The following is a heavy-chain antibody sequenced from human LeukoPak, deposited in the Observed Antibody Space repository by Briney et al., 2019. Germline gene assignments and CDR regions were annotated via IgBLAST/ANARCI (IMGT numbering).Heavy chain of an antibody. J-gene: IGHJ4*02. V-gene: IGHV3-66*01. CDR2: IYSGGST. D-gene: IGHD3-10*01. Sequence: GGSLRLSCAASGFTVSSNYMSWVRQAPGKGLEWVSVIYSGGSTYCADSVKGRFTISRDNSKNTLYLQMNSLRAEDTAVYYCARDRYYGSGSYHDYWGQGTLVTVSS. CDR1: GFTVSSNY. CDR3: ARDRYYGSGSYHDY.